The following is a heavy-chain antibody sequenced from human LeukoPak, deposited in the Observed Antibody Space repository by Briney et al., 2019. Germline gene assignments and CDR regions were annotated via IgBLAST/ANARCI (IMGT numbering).Heavy chain of an antibody. V-gene: IGHV4-30-4*01. D-gene: IGHD2-8*01. CDR1: GDSISSGEYF. Sequence: SQTLSLTCTVSGDSISSGEYFWRWVRQPPGQGLEWIGEISLTGLTHYNPSLESRVTVSLGKSKNQLSLNLTSVTAADTAVYYCSRENGAFSPFGYWGQGILVTV. CDR2: ISLTGLT. J-gene: IGHJ4*02. CDR3: SRENGAFSPFGY.